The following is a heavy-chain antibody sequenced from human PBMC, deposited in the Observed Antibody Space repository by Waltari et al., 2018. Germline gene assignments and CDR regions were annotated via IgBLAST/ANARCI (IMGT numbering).Heavy chain of an antibody. J-gene: IGHJ4*02. V-gene: IGHV1-2*02. CDR2: INPNSGGT. Sequence: QVQLVQSGTEVKKPGASVKVSGKASGYTFSGQDMPCVRQAPGQGLEWMGWINPNSGGTNYAQNFQGRVTMTRDTSISTTYMELSRLRSDDTAVYYCARGQYDYGDYSFDYWGQGTLVTVSS. D-gene: IGHD4-17*01. CDR1: GYTFSGQD. CDR3: ARGQYDYGDYSFDY.